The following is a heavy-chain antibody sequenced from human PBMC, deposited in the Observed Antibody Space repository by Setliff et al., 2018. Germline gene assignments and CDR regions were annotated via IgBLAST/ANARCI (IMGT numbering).Heavy chain of an antibody. CDR3: AREYYYARSRNFDY. Sequence: SETLSLTCTVSGGSISSYYWSWIRQPAGKGLEWIGHIQNSGTTNYNPSLKSRFSISVYTSKNQFSLRLTSVTAADTAVYYCAREYYYARSRNFDYWGQGTLVTVSS. CDR1: GGSISSYY. CDR2: IQNSGTT. D-gene: IGHD3-22*01. J-gene: IGHJ4*02. V-gene: IGHV4-4*07.